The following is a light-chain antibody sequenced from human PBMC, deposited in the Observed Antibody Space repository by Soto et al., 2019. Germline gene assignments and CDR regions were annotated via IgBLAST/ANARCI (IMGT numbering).Light chain of an antibody. J-gene: IGKJ5*01. CDR2: GAS. CDR3: QLYGISPH. V-gene: IGKV3-20*01. Sequence: EIVLTQSPGTLSLSPGESATLSCRASQSVSSSYLAWYQQKPGQAPRLLIYGASSRATGIPDRFSGSGSGTDFTLTINRLEPEDFAVYYCQLYGISPHFGQGKRLEIK. CDR1: QSVSSSY.